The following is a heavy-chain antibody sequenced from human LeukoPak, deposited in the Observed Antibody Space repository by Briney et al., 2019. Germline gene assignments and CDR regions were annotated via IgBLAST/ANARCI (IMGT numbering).Heavy chain of an antibody. V-gene: IGHV1-3*01. Sequence: ASVKVSCKGSGYTFSSYAIHWVRQAPGQRLEWMGWINAGNGDTKYSQKFQGRVTITRDTSATTAYMELSSLRSEDTAVYYCTRGTGCTGGSCSYYGMDVWGQGTTVTVSS. D-gene: IGHD2-15*01. CDR3: TRGTGCTGGSCSYYGMDV. CDR1: GYTFSSYA. CDR2: INAGNGDT. J-gene: IGHJ6*02.